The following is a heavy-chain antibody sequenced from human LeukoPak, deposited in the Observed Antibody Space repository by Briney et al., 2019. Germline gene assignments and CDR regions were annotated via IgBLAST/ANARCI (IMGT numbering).Heavy chain of an antibody. J-gene: IGHJ6*02. CDR1: GFTFSSYW. CDR2: INSDGSST. Sequence: GGSLRLSCAASGFTFSSYWMHWVRQAPGKGLVWVSRINSDGSSTSYADSVKGRFTISRDNSKDTLYLQMNSLRAEDTAMYYCAKVRSSGWCDGMDVWGQGTTVTVSS. D-gene: IGHD6-19*01. CDR3: AKVRSSGWCDGMDV. V-gene: IGHV3-74*01.